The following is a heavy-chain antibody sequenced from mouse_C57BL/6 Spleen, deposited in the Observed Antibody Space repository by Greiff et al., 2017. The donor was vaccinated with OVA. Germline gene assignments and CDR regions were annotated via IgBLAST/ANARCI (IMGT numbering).Heavy chain of an antibody. J-gene: IGHJ2*01. CDR1: GFTFSDYY. Sequence: DVKLVESEGGLVQPGSSMKLSCTASGFTFSDYYMAWVRQVPEKGLEWVANINYDGSSTYYLDSLKSRFIISRDNAKNILYLQMSSLKSEDTATYYCARERDGYYGYWGQGTTLTVSS. D-gene: IGHD2-3*01. CDR3: ARERDGYYGY. CDR2: INYDGSST. V-gene: IGHV5-16*01.